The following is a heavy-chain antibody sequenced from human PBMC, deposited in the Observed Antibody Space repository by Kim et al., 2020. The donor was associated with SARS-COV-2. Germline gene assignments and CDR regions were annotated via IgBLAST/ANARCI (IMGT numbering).Heavy chain of an antibody. CDR1: GFTFSSNA. V-gene: IGHV3-23*01. CDR3: AKDESGSYFSYYDY. J-gene: IGHJ4*02. Sequence: GGSLRLSCAASGFTFSSNAMSWVRQTPGKGLEWVSAINNSGGSTYYADSVKGRFTISRDNSKNTLYLQMNSLRAEDTAVYYCAKDESGSYFSYYDYWGQGTLVTVSS. CDR2: INNSGGST. D-gene: IGHD1-26*01.